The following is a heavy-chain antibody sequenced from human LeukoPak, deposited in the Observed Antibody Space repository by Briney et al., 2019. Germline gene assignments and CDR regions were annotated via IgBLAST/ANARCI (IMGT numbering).Heavy chain of an antibody. J-gene: IGHJ3*02. Sequence: SETLSLTCTVSGGSISSYYWGWIRQPAGKGLEWIGRIFTSGSTNYNPSLKSRVTMSVDTSKNQFSLKLSSVTAADTAVYYCARDATYYYDSSGYYYRAFDIWGQGTMVTVSS. CDR3: ARDATYYYDSSGYYYRAFDI. CDR1: GGSISSYY. D-gene: IGHD3-22*01. CDR2: IFTSGST. V-gene: IGHV4-4*07.